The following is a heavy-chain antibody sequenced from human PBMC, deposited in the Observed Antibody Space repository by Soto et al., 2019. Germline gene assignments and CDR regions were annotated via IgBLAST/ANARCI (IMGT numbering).Heavy chain of an antibody. J-gene: IGHJ6*02. V-gene: IGHV4-31*02. CDR2: IYYSGST. CDR3: ARADFGDIVVVPAANPQYYYYGMDV. Sequence: PSETLSLTXTVSGGSISSGGYYWSWIRQHPGKGLEWIGYIYYSGSTYYNPSLKSRVTISVDTSKNQFSLKLSSVTAADTAVYYCARADFGDIVVVPAANPQYYYYGMDVWGQGTTVTVSS. CDR1: GGSISSGGYY. D-gene: IGHD2-2*01.